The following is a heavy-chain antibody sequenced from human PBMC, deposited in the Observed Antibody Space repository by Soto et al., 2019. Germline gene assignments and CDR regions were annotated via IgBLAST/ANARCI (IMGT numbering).Heavy chain of an antibody. Sequence: ASVKVSCKASGGTSSSYAISWVRQAPGQGLEWMGGITPIFGTANYAQKFQGRVTITADESTSTAYMELSSLRSEDTAVYYCAVEWDDYSKGQGGMDVWGQGTTVTVSS. J-gene: IGHJ6*02. V-gene: IGHV1-69*13. CDR1: GGTSSSYA. CDR3: AVEWDDYSKGQGGMDV. D-gene: IGHD4-4*01. CDR2: ITPIFGTA.